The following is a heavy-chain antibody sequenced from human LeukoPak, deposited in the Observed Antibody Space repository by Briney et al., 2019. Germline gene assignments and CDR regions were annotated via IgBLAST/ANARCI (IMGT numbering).Heavy chain of an antibody. J-gene: IGHJ5*02. V-gene: IGHV1-69*04. CDR1: GGTFSSYA. Sequence: GASVKVSCKASGGTFSSYAISWVRQAPGQGLEWMGRIIPIFGIANYAQKFQGRVTITADKSTSTAYMELSRLRSEDTAVYYCARDGAAGGDWPSRPETWFDPWGQGTLVTVSS. CDR2: IIPIFGIA. CDR3: ARDGAAGGDWPSRPETWFDP. D-gene: IGHD2-21*02.